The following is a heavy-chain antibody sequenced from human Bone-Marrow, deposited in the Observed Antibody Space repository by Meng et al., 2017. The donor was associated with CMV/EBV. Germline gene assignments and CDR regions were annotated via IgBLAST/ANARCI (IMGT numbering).Heavy chain of an antibody. Sequence: GESLKISCEASGFIFSSFEMHWVRQAPGKGLEWISYISSTCSKTYYAGTVKCRLTISRDNAKNSLYLQMSSARAEDTAVYYCARGVGGNRFYIGSSCHFWGQGTLVTVSS. V-gene: IGHV3-48*03. CDR2: ISSTCSKT. J-gene: IGHJ4*02. D-gene: IGHD5-12*01. CDR1: GFIFSSFE. CDR3: ARGVGGNRFYIGSSCHF.